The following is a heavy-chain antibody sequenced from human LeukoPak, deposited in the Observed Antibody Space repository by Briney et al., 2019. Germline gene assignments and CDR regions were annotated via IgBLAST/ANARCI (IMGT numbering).Heavy chain of an antibody. Sequence: SVKVSCKASGYTFTNYGVSWVRQAPGQGLEWMGGIIPIFGTANYAQKFQGRVTITADESTSTAYMELSSLRSEDTAVYYCARAPTQKYCSSTSCYYYFDYWGQGTLVTVSS. CDR1: GYTFTNYG. CDR3: ARAPTQKYCSSTSCYYYFDY. CDR2: IIPIFGTA. D-gene: IGHD2-2*01. V-gene: IGHV1-69*13. J-gene: IGHJ4*02.